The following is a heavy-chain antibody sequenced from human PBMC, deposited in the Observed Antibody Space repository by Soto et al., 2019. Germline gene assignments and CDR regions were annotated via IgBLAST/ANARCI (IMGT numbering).Heavy chain of an antibody. CDR1: GFTFSNYD. D-gene: IGHD1-7*01. CDR3: TRGTGTTLIDH. J-gene: IGHJ4*02. Sequence: EVQLAESGGGLVQPGGSLRLSCAASGFTFSNYDMHWVRQATGRGLEWVSAIGSGGDTYYPDSVKGRFTISRDNAKNSLHLQMNSLRAGDTAVYYCTRGTGTTLIDHWGQGTLVTVST. CDR2: IGSGGDT. V-gene: IGHV3-13*01.